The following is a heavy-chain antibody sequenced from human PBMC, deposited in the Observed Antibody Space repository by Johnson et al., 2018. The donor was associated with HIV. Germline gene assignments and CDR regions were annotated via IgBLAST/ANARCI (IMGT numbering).Heavy chain of an antibody. CDR1: GFTFSSYA. CDR2: ISYDGSNK. CDR3: AREAGTAFDI. Sequence: QVQLVESGGGLAQPAWSLRLSCAASGFTFSSYAMHWVRQAPGKGLEWVAVISYDGSNKYYADSVKGRFTISRDNSKNTLYLQMNSLRAEDTAVYYCAREAGTAFDIWGQGTMVTVSS. J-gene: IGHJ3*02. V-gene: IGHV3-30*04.